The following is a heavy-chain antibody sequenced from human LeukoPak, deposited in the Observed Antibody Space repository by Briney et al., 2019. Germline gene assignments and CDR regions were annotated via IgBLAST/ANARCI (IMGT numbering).Heavy chain of an antibody. CDR1: GFTFSSYS. Sequence: GGSLRLSCAASGFTFSSYSMNWVRQAPGKGLEWVISSSSSTIYYADSVKGRFTISRDNAKNSLYLQMNSLRAEDTAVYYCARDGPLGYCSSTSCSNDAFDIWGQGTMVTVS. D-gene: IGHD2-2*01. V-gene: IGHV3-48*01. CDR3: ARDGPLGYCSSTSCSNDAFDI. CDR2: ISSSSSTI. J-gene: IGHJ3*02.